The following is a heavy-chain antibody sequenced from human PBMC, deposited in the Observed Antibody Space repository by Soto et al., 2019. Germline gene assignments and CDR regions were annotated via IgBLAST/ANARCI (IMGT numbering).Heavy chain of an antibody. CDR2: ISYDGSNK. V-gene: IGHV3-30*18. Sequence: QVQLVESGGGVVQPGRSLRLSCAASGFTFSSYGMHWVRQAPGKGLEWVAVISYDGSNKYYADSVKGRFTISRDNSKNTLYRQMNSLRAEDTAVYYCAKEIRGGGDYIDYWGQGTLVTVSS. J-gene: IGHJ4*02. CDR3: AKEIRGGGDYIDY. CDR1: GFTFSSYG. D-gene: IGHD2-21*01.